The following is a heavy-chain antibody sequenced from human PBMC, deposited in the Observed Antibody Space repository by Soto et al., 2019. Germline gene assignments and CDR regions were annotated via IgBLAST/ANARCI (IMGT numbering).Heavy chain of an antibody. CDR2: ISAYNGNT. J-gene: IGHJ3*02. CDR3: ARDIGYSRGTIVRGVISHDAFDI. Sequence: ASVKVSCKASGYTFTSYCISWVRQAPGQGLEWMGWISAYNGNTNYAQKLQGRVTMTTDTSTSTAYMELRSLRSDDTAVYYCARDIGYSRGTIVRGVISHDAFDIWGQGTMVTVSS. CDR1: GYTFTSYC. V-gene: IGHV1-18*04. D-gene: IGHD3-10*01.